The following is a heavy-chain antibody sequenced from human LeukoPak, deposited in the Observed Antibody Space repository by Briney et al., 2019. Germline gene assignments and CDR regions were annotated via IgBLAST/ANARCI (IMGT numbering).Heavy chain of an antibody. CDR1: GDSFSSNSAA. CDR3: ARDLYSGSFHTFFDC. J-gene: IGHJ4*02. V-gene: IGHV6-1*01. CDR2: TYYMSKWYH. D-gene: IGHD1-26*01. Sequence: SQTPSLTCALSGDSFSSNSAAGNWIRHSPSRGIEWLARTYYMSKWYHDYAVSVKRRIPIKPATSKNYFCLQLHSVTPEDTAVYYCARDLYSGSFHTFFDCWGQATLVTVS.